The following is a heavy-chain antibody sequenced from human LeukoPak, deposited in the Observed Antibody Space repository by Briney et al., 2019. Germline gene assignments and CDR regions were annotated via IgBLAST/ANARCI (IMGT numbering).Heavy chain of an antibody. D-gene: IGHD4-11*01. CDR1: GFTFSSYA. CDR2: ISGSGGST. V-gene: IGHV3-23*01. J-gene: IGHJ4*02. CDR3: AKNKIYCNYPFDY. Sequence: PGGSLRLSCAASGFTFSSYAMSWVRQAPGKGLEWVSGISGSGGSTYYAESVKGRFTISRDNSKNTLYLQMNSLRAEDTAVYYCAKNKIYCNYPFDYWGQGTLVTVSS.